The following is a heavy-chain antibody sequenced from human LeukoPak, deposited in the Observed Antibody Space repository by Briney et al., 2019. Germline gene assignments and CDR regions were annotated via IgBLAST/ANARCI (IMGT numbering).Heavy chain of an antibody. Sequence: SETLSLTCAVYGGSFSGYSWSWIRQPPGKGLEWIGEINHSGSTNYNPSLKSRVTISVDTSKNQFSLKLSSVTAADTAVYYCARGVRGYYYYGMDVWGQGTTVTVSS. CDR3: ARGVRGYYYYGMDV. CDR2: INHSGST. CDR1: GGSFSGYS. J-gene: IGHJ6*02. D-gene: IGHD3-10*01. V-gene: IGHV4-34*01.